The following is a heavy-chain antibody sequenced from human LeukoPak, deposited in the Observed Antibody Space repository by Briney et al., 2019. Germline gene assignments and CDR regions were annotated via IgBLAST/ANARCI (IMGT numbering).Heavy chain of an antibody. D-gene: IGHD1-26*01. CDR2: IYYSGST. J-gene: IGHJ3*02. V-gene: IGHV4-31*03. CDR1: GGSISSGGYY. CDR3: ARDGREHDAFDI. Sequence: SETLSLTCTVSGGSISSGGYYWSWIRQHPGKGLEWVGYIYYSGSTYYNPSLKSRVTISVDTSKNQFSLKLSSVTAADTAVYYCARDGREHDAFDIWGQGTMVTVSS.